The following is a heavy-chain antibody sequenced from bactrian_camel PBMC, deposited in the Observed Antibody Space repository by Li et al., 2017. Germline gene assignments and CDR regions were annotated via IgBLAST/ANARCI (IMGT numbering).Heavy chain of an antibody. J-gene: IGHJ4*01. CDR3: AAERWCTVVDGFYTYTY. Sequence: HVQLVESGGGSVQAGGSLRLSCAASGDAVNSLCMAWFRQAPGKEREGVAAIDSDGTTRYRDSVKGRFTISKDNAKNTVYLQMNSLKPEDTGMYFCAAERWCTVVDGFYTYTYWGQGTQVTVS. CDR2: IDSDGTT. CDR1: GDAVNSLC. V-gene: IGHV3S53*01. D-gene: IGHD6*01.